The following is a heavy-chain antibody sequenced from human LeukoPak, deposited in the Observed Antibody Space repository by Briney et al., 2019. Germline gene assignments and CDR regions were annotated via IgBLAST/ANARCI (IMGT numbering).Heavy chain of an antibody. CDR1: GFTFSSHA. CDR2: VGTGFDT. J-gene: IGHJ4*02. D-gene: IGHD2-15*01. Sequence: PGGSLRLSCVASGFTFSSHAMSWVRQAPGKGLEWVSTVGTGFDTYYTDSVKGRFTISRDNSKNTLSLQMSNLRAEDTATYYCTKNVPGRAIDYWGQGTLVTVSS. CDR3: TKNVPGRAIDY. V-gene: IGHV3-23*01.